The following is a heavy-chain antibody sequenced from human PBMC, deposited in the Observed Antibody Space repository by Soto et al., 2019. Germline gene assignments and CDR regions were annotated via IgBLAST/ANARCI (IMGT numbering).Heavy chain of an antibody. D-gene: IGHD3-3*01. J-gene: IGHJ6*02. CDR1: GGTFSSYA. CDR2: IIPLFGTA. CDR3: ARGPNYDFWSGFPEGYYGMDV. V-gene: IGHV1-69*01. Sequence: QVQLVQSGAEVKKPGSSVKVSCKASGGTFSSYAISWVRQAPGQGLEWMGGIIPLFGTANYAQKFQGRVTITADESTSTAYMELSSLRSEDTAVYYCARGPNYDFWSGFPEGYYGMDVWGQGTTVTVSS.